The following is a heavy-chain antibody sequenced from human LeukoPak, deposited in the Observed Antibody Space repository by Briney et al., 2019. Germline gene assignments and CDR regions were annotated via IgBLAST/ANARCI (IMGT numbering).Heavy chain of an antibody. CDR2: ISGDGGST. J-gene: IGHJ4*02. Sequence: GGSLRLSCAPSGFTFDDYAMHWVRQAPGKGLEWVSLISGDGGSTYYADSVKGRFTISRDNSKNSLYLQMNSLRTEDTALYYCAKNSGYDFSLDYWGQGTLVTVSS. CDR1: GFTFDDYA. CDR3: AKNSGYDFSLDY. V-gene: IGHV3-43*02. D-gene: IGHD5-12*01.